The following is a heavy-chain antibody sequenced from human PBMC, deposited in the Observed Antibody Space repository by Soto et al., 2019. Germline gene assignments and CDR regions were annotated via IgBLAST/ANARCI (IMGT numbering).Heavy chain of an antibody. J-gene: IGHJ5*02. CDR2: IIPIFGTG. CDR1: GGTFSTST. Sequence: QVQLEQSGTEVKKPGSSVKVSCKASGGTFSTSTFTWVRQAPGQGLEWMGRIIPIFGTGDYAPKFQGRVXXXXXXXXXXXXXXXXXXXXXXXXXXXXXXXXXXXXXXXXXXXXXSWGQGTLVTVSS. CDR3: XXXXXXXXXXXXXXXXXS. V-gene: IGHV1-69*08.